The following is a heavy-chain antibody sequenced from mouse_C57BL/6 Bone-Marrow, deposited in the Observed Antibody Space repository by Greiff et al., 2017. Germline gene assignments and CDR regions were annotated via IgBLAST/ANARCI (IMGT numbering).Heavy chain of an antibody. D-gene: IGHD3-2*02. CDR2: ISGGGGNT. J-gene: IGHJ2*01. CDR1: GFTFSSYT. V-gene: IGHV5-9*01. CDR3: ARHGTAQATDY. Sequence: EVKLMESGGGLVKPGGSLKLSCAASGFTFSSYTMSWVRQTPEKRLEWVGTISGGGGNTYYPDSVKGRVTISRDNAKNTLYLQMSSLRSEDTALYYCARHGTAQATDYWGQGTTLTVSS.